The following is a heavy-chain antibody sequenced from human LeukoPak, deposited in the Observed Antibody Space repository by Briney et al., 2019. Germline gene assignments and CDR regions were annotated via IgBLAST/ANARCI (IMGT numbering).Heavy chain of an antibody. Sequence: ASVKVSCKASGYTFTGYYMHWVRQAPGQGLEWMGWINPNGGGTNYAQKFQGRVTMTRDTSISTAYMELSRLRSDDTAVYYCARDWAKYCSSTSCYTLGFDPWGQGTLVTVSS. V-gene: IGHV1-2*02. CDR3: ARDWAKYCSSTSCYTLGFDP. CDR1: GYTFTGYY. J-gene: IGHJ5*02. CDR2: INPNGGGT. D-gene: IGHD2-2*02.